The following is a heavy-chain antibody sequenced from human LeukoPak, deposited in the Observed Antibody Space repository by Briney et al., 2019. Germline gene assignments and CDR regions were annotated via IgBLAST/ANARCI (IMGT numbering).Heavy chain of an antibody. CDR2: INPNSGGT. V-gene: IGHV1-2*02. J-gene: IGHJ4*02. CDR1: GYTFTSYY. D-gene: IGHD1-26*01. CDR3: ARDVLSGGSFYFDY. Sequence: ASVKVSCKASGYTFTSYYMHWVRQAPGQGLEWMGWINPNSGGTNYAQKFQGRVTMTRDTSISTAYMELSRLRSDDTAVYYCARDVLSGGSFYFDYWGQGTLVTVSS.